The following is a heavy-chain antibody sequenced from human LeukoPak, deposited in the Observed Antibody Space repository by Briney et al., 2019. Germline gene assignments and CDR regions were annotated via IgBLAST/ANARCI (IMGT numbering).Heavy chain of an antibody. J-gene: IGHJ4*02. V-gene: IGHV4-59*01. CDR1: GGSISSYY. CDR3: ATERRDIGFN. CDR2: IYYSGST. Sequence: TETLSLTCTVSGGSISSYYWSWIRQPPGKGLEWIGYIYYSGSTNYNPSLKSRVTISVDTSKNQFSLKLSSVTAADTAVYYCATERRDIGFNWGQGTLVTVSS. D-gene: IGHD5-12*01.